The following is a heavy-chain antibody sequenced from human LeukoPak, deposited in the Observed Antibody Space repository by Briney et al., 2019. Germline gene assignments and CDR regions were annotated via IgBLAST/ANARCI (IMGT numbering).Heavy chain of an antibody. D-gene: IGHD2-2*01. CDR1: GFTFSSYS. Sequence: GGSLRLSCAASGFTFSSYSMNWVRQAPGKGLEWVSSISSSSSYIYYADSVKGRFTISRDNAKNSLYLQMNSLRAEDTAVYYCATPSTLGYCSSTSCRDYWGQGTLVTVSS. CDR3: ATPSTLGYCSSTSCRDY. CDR2: ISSSSSYI. V-gene: IGHV3-21*01. J-gene: IGHJ4*02.